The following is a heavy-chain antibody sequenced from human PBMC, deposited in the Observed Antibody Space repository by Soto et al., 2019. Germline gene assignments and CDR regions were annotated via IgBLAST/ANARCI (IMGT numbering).Heavy chain of an antibody. J-gene: IGHJ4*02. CDR1: AGSISSGGYY. CDR2: IYYSGST. V-gene: IGHV4-31*03. Sequence: PSETLSLTCTVSAGSISSGGYYWSWIRQHPGKGLEWIGYIYYSGSTYYNPSLKSRVTISVDTSKNQFSLKLSSVTAADTAVYYCVSSPWAYFDYWGQGTLVTVSS. D-gene: IGHD6-13*01. CDR3: VSSPWAYFDY.